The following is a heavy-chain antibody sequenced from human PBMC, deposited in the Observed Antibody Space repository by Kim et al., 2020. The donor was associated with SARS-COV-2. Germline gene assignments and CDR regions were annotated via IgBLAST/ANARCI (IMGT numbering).Heavy chain of an antibody. Sequence: VKGRFTISRDNSKNTLYLQLNSLRAEDTAVYYCAKDSNYDFWSGYYFDYWGQGTLVTVSS. J-gene: IGHJ4*02. D-gene: IGHD3-3*01. CDR3: AKDSNYDFWSGYYFDY. V-gene: IGHV3-23*01.